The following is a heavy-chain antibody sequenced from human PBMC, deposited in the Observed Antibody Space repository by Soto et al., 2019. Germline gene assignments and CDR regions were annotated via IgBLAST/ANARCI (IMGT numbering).Heavy chain of an antibody. Sequence: SVKVSCKASGGTFSSYTISWVRQAPGQGLEWMGRIIPILGIANYAQKFQGRVTITADKSTSTAYMELSSLRSEDTAVYYCASDINDYDFWSGYFDWGQGTLVTVSS. CDR1: GGTFSSYT. CDR3: ASDINDYDFWSGYFD. J-gene: IGHJ4*02. V-gene: IGHV1-69*02. CDR2: IIPILGIA. D-gene: IGHD3-3*01.